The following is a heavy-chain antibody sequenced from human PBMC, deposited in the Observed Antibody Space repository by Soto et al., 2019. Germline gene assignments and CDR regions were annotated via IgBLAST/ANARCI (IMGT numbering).Heavy chain of an antibody. CDR3: SRDGGGEGYCSSTSCYLFDY. Sequence: QVQLVESGGGVVQPGRSLRLSCAASGFTFSSYAMHWVRQAPGKGLEWVAVISYDGSNKYYADSVKGRFTISRDNAKKKLYLPMNSLRAEDTAGYYCSRDGGGEGYCSSTSCYLFDYWGQGTLVTVSS. CDR2: ISYDGSNK. V-gene: IGHV3-30-3*01. CDR1: GFTFSSYA. D-gene: IGHD2-2*01. J-gene: IGHJ4*02.